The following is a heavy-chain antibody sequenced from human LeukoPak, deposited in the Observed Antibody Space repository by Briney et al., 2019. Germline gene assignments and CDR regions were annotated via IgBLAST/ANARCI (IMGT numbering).Heavy chain of an antibody. Sequence: VGSLRLSCAASGFTFSSYWMSWVRQAPGKGLEWVANIKQDGSEKYYVDSVKGRFTISRDNAKNSLYLQMNSLRAEDTAVYYCARDQSQDYYDSSGYYGYWGQGTLVTVSS. CDR1: GFTFSSYW. CDR3: ARDQSQDYYDSSGYYGY. D-gene: IGHD3-22*01. J-gene: IGHJ4*02. CDR2: IKQDGSEK. V-gene: IGHV3-7*01.